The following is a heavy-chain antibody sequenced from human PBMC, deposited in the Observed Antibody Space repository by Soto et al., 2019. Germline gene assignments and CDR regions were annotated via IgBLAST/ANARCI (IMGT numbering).Heavy chain of an antibody. Sequence: GSLRLSCAASEFPVTTNYLTWVLQAPGKGLEWVSLLYSTNVAHYADSVKGRFTNSRDNSKNTLYLQMNSLRVEDTAVYYCAPSWDFWSGHYPNRGLDYWGQGTLVTVSS. D-gene: IGHD3-3*01. CDR2: LYSTNVA. V-gene: IGHV3-53*01. CDR3: APSWDFWSGHYPNRGLDY. CDR1: EFPVTTNY. J-gene: IGHJ4*02.